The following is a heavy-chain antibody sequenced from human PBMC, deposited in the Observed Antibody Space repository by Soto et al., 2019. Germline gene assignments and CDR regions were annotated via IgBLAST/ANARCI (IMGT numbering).Heavy chain of an antibody. CDR1: GFTFSDYA. Sequence: VQLVESGGGVVQPGRSLRLSCAASGFTFSDYAMHWVRQAPGKGLEWVAVVSRDGRNTHYADSVKGRFTISRDSSKNTVSLEMPSLRAEDTAVYYCAKGGRQWLVTSDFNYWGQGALVTVSS. D-gene: IGHD6-19*01. J-gene: IGHJ4*02. CDR3: AKGGRQWLVTSDFNY. V-gene: IGHV3-30*18. CDR2: VSRDGRNT.